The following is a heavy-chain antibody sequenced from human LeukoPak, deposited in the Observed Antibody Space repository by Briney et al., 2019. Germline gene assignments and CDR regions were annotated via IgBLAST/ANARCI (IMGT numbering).Heavy chain of an antibody. J-gene: IGHJ4*02. V-gene: IGHV1-69*06. CDR1: GGTFSSYA. D-gene: IGHD2-2*01. CDR3: ARDLMASSSTSQTEIS. CDR2: IIPIFGTA. Sequence: ASVKVSCKASGGTFSSYAISWVRQAPGQGLEWMGGIIPIFGTANYAQKFQGRVTITADKSTSTAYMELSSLRSEDTAVYYCARDLMASSSTSQTEISWGQGTLVTVSS.